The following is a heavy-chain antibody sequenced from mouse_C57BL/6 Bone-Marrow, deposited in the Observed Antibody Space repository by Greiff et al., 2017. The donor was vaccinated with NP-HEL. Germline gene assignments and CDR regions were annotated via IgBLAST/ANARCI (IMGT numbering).Heavy chain of an antibody. CDR1: GFSLSTSGMG. CDR2: IYWDDDK. V-gene: IGHV8-12*01. J-gene: IGHJ2*01. CDR3: ARKGPYRFFDY. Sequence: QVTLKECGPGILQSSQTLSLTCSFSGFSLSTSGMGVSWIRQPSGKGLEWLAHIYWDDDKRYNPSLKSRLTISKDTSRNQVFLKITSVDTADTATYYCARKGPYRFFDYWGQGTTLTVSS. D-gene: IGHD2-10*01.